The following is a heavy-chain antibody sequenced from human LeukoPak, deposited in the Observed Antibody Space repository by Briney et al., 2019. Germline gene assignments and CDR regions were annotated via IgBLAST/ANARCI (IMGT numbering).Heavy chain of an antibody. CDR1: GYTFTSYA. V-gene: IGHV1-3*01. CDR2: INAGNGNT. J-gene: IGHJ4*02. Sequence: ASVKVSCKASGYTFTSYAMHWVRQAPGQRLEWMGWINAGNGNTKYSQKLQGRVTITRDTSASTAYMELSSLRSEDTAVYYCARDLMTTVSPEDYWGQGTLVTVSS. CDR3: ARDLMTTVSPEDY. D-gene: IGHD4-17*01.